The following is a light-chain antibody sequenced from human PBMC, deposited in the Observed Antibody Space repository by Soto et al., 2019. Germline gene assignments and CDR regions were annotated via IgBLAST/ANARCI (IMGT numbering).Light chain of an antibody. CDR2: EGS. CDR1: SSDVGSYNL. V-gene: IGLV2-23*01. Sequence: QSVLTQPASVSGSPGQSITISCTGTSSDVGSYNLVSWYQQHPGKAPKLVIYEGSKRPSGVSNRFSGSKSGNTASLTISGXQAEDEADYYCCSYAGSNYVFGTGTKV. J-gene: IGLJ1*01. CDR3: CSYAGSNYV.